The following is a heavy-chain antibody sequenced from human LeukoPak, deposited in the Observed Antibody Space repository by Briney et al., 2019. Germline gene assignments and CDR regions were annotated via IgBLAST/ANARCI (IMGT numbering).Heavy chain of an antibody. Sequence: GGSLRLSCAASGFTFSDYYMSWIRQAPGKGLEWVSDISGSGASTYYADSVKGRFTISRDNSKNTLYLQMNSLRAEDTAVYCCAKKYNTGLDPWGQGTLVTVSS. D-gene: IGHD1-14*01. CDR2: ISGSGAST. CDR3: AKKYNTGLDP. V-gene: IGHV3-23*01. J-gene: IGHJ5*02. CDR1: GFTFSDYY.